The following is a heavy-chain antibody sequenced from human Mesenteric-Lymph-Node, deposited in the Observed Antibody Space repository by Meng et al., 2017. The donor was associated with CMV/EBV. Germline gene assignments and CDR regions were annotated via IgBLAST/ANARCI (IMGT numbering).Heavy chain of an antibody. CDR2: IYYSGST. J-gene: IGHJ4*02. Sequence: SETLSLTCTVSGGSMNSNYWSWIRQPPGKGLEWIGYIYYSGSTNYNPSLKSRVTISVDSSKNQFSLKLTSVTAADTAVYYCARGSVNLGLAGTTYSEDFDYWGQGTLVTVSS. V-gene: IGHV4-59*01. D-gene: IGHD1-26*01. CDR1: GGSMNSNY. CDR3: ARGSVNLGLAGTTYSEDFDY.